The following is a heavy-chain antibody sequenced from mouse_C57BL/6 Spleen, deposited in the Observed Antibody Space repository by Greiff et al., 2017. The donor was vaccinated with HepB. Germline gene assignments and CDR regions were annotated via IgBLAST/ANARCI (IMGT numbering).Heavy chain of an antibody. D-gene: IGHD1-1*01. CDR1: GFTFSSYG. Sequence: EVQGVESGGDLVKPGGSLKLSCAASGFTFSSYGMSWVRQTPDKRLEWVATISSGGSYTYYPDSVKGRFTISRDNAKNTLYLQMSSLKSEDTAMYYCARLRNYYGSSYGYFDVWGTGTTVTVSS. CDR3: ARLRNYYGSSYGYFDV. V-gene: IGHV5-6*01. J-gene: IGHJ1*03. CDR2: ISSGGSYT.